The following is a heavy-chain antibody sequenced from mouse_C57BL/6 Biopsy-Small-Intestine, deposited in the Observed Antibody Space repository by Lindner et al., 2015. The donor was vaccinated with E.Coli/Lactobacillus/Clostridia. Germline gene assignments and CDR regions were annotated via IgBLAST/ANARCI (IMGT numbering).Heavy chain of an antibody. CDR3: AREATVVATRYFDY. J-gene: IGHJ2*01. CDR2: ILPGSGST. CDR1: GYTFTGYW. D-gene: IGHD1-1*01. Sequence: VQLQESGAELMKPGAPVKLSCKATGYTFTGYWIEWVKQRPGHGLEWIGEILPGSGSTNYNEKFKGKATLTADKSSSTAYMQLSSLTSEDSAVYFCAREATVVATRYFDYWGQGTTLTVSS. V-gene: IGHV1-9*01.